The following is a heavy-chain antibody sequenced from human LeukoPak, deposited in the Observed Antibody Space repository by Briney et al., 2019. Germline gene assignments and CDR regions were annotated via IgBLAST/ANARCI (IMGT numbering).Heavy chain of an antibody. CDR2: ISSSGSTK. Sequence: PGGSLRLSCAASGFTFSDYYTSWIRQAPGKGLEWVSYISSSGSTKYYADSVKGRFTISRDNAKNSLYLQMNSLRAEDTAVYYCARGYRSIFYWGQGTLVTVSS. J-gene: IGHJ4*02. CDR3: ARGYRSIFY. CDR1: GFTFSDYY. D-gene: IGHD2-2*01. V-gene: IGHV3-11*01.